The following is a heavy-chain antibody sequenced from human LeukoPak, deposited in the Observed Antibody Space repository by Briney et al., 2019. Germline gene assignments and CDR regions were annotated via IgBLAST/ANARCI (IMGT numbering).Heavy chain of an antibody. J-gene: IGHJ6*02. CDR1: GFSFSTYG. CDR3: ARDSIAARAIPFDYYGMDV. Sequence: GGSLRLSCVASGFSFSTYGMTWVRQAPGKGLEWVSGFGDTGMPHYRDSVKGRFSISRDNSKNTFYLQMNSLRAEDTAVYYCARDSIAARAIPFDYYGMDVWGQGTTVTVSS. D-gene: IGHD6-6*01. V-gene: IGHV3-23*01. CDR2: FGDTGMP.